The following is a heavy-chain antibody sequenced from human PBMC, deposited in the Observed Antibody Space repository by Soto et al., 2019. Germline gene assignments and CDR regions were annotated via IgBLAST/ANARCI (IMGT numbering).Heavy chain of an antibody. V-gene: IGHV3-23*01. Sequence: EVQLLESGGSLVQPGGSLRLSCAASGFTFSSYAMNWVRQAPGKGLEWVSVISGSGAYTYYADSVKGRFTISRDNTKNTLNLQMSSLSADDTAVYYCAKVTWGSYRAGLGIWGRWTVVTVSS. D-gene: IGHD3-16*02. J-gene: IGHJ3*02. CDR1: GFTFSSYA. CDR3: AKVTWGSYRAGLGI. CDR2: ISGSGAYT.